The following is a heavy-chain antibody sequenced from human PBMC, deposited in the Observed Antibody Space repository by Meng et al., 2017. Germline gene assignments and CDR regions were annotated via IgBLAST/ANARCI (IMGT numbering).Heavy chain of an antibody. CDR2: IIPIFGTA. CDR3: ARDYGDYAWIAKRWFDP. Sequence: QGELAPAGAGVKKPGSSVKVPCKASGETFSSYAISWVRQAPGQGLEWMGGIIPIFGTANYAQKFQGRVTITADESTSTAYMELSSLRSEDTAVYYCARDYGDYAWIAKRWFDPWGQGTLVTVSS. V-gene: IGHV1-69*01. J-gene: IGHJ5*02. CDR1: GETFSSYA. D-gene: IGHD4-17*01.